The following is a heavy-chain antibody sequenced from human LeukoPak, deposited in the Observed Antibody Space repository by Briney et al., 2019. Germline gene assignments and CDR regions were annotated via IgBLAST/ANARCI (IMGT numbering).Heavy chain of an antibody. J-gene: IGHJ4*02. CDR2: INPIDGST. CDR3: ARVGTTGTSRTFDY. CDR1: GYTFTPYY. D-gene: IGHD1-1*01. V-gene: IGHV1-46*01. Sequence: ASVKVSCKALGYTFTPYYMHWVRQAPGQGLEWMGIINPIDGSTSYAQKFQGRVTMTRDMSTSTVYMELSSLRSEDTAVYYCARVGTTGTSRTFDYWGQGTLVTVSS.